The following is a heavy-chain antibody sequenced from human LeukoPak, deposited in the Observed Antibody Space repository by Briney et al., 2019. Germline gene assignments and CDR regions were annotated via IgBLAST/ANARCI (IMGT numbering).Heavy chain of an antibody. D-gene: IGHD2-15*01. CDR1: GLTFSSNS. CDR2: ISVSGIT. Sequence: PGGSLRLSCAASGLTFSSNSMSWVRQPPGMGLEWVSGISVSGITVYADSVKGRLTISRDNSKNTLYLQMNNLRAEDTALYYCAKGFSVRGRFDPWGQGTQVTVSS. J-gene: IGHJ5*02. V-gene: IGHV3-23*01. CDR3: AKGFSVRGRFDP.